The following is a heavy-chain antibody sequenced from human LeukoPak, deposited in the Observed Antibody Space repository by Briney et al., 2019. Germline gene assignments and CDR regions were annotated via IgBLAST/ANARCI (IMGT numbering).Heavy chain of an antibody. CDR2: ISDDGSNK. D-gene: IGHD3-22*01. CDR1: GFTLSNYA. V-gene: IGHV3-30*04. Sequence: GGSLRLSCAASGFTLSNYAMHWVRQAPGKGLEWVAVISDDGSNKYYADSVKGRFTISRDNAKNSLYLQMNSLRAEDTAVYYCARGYYYDSSGYFGYMDVWGKGTTVTVSS. CDR3: ARGYYYDSSGYFGYMDV. J-gene: IGHJ6*03.